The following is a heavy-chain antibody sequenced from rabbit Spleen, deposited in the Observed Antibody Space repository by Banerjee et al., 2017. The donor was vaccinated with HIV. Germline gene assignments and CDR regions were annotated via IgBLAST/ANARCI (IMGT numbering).Heavy chain of an antibody. CDR1: GFSFSSGDW. CDR3: ARGIAYGYAGDSYPPYGMDL. D-gene: IGHD6-1*01. J-gene: IGHJ6*01. Sequence: QSLEESGGDLVKPGASLTLTCTASGFSFSSGDWMYWVRQAPGKGLEWIGYIDPVFSTTYYANWAKGRFTISKTSSPTVTLQMTTLTAADTATCFCARGIAYGYAGDSYPPYGMDLWGQGTLVTVS. CDR2: IDPVFSTT. V-gene: IGHV1S40*01.